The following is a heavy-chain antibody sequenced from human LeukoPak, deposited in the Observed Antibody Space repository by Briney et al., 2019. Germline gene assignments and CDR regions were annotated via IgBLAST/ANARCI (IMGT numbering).Heavy chain of an antibody. CDR2: IHYSGST. J-gene: IGHJ4*02. Sequence: SETLSLTLTVYAGSISSNYCSWIRQPPGKGLEWIGHIHYSGSTNYNPSLKSRVTISVDTSKNQFSLKLRPVTATDTAVYYCARDHPGYSSSWVGCWGQGTLVTVSS. CDR3: ARDHPGYSSSWVGC. D-gene: IGHD6-13*01. CDR1: AGSISSNY. V-gene: IGHV4-59*01.